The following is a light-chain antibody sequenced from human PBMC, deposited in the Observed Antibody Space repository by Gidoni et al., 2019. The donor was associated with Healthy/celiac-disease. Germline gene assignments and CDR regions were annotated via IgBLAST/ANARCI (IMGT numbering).Light chain of an antibody. CDR3: QQSYSTPCS. Sequence: DIQITQSPSSLSASVGDRVTITCRASQSISSYLHWYQQKPGKAPKLLIYAASSLQSGVPSRFSGSGSGTDFTLTISSLQPEDFATYYCQQSYSTPCSFGQGTKLEIK. CDR2: AAS. CDR1: QSISSY. J-gene: IGKJ2*04. V-gene: IGKV1-39*01.